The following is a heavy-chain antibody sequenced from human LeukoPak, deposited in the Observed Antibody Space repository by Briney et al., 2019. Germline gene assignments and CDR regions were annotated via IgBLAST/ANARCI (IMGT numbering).Heavy chain of an antibody. D-gene: IGHD1-26*01. J-gene: IGHJ4*02. CDR1: GFTFDDYA. Sequence: GRSLRLSCAASGFTFDDYAMHWVRQAPGKGLEWVSGISWNSGSIGYADSVKGRFTISRDNAKNSLYLQMNSLRAEDTALYYCAKDYSGRGNYFDYWGQGTLVTVSS. V-gene: IGHV3-9*01. CDR3: AKDYSGRGNYFDY. CDR2: ISWNSGSI.